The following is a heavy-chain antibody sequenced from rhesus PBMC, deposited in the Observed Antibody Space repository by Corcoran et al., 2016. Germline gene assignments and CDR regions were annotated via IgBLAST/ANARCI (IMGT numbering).Heavy chain of an antibody. CDR2: IDPSHSDT. V-gene: IGHV5-2*01. J-gene: IGHJ6*01. Sequence: EVQLLQSGAEVKRPGESLKISCKTSGYSFTSYWISWVRQMPGKGLEWMGAIDPSHSDTRYSPSFQCQVTTSADKSIRTAYLHGSRLKASDTATYYCAKASIAAAAYYYGLDSWGQGVVVTVSS. CDR3: AKASIAAAAYYYGLDS. D-gene: IGHD6-25*01. CDR1: GYSFTSYW.